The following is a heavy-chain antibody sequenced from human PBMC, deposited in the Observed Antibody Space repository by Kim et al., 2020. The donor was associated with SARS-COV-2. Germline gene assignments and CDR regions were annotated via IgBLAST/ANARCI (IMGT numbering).Heavy chain of an antibody. CDR1: GYTFTSYD. D-gene: IGHD3-3*01. J-gene: IGHJ6*02. Sequence: ASVKVSCKASGYTFTSYDINWVRQATGQGLEWMGWMNPNSGNTGYAQKFQGRVTMTRNTSISTAYMELSSLRSEDTAVYYCASGRFLEWSLGYYYGMDVWGQGTTVTVSS. V-gene: IGHV1-8*01. CDR2: MNPNSGNT. CDR3: ASGRFLEWSLGYYYGMDV.